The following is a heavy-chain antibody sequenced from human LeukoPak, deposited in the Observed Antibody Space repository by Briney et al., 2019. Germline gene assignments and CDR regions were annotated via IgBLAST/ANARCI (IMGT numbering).Heavy chain of an antibody. Sequence: GGSLRLSCAASGFTFSSYEMNWVRQAPGKGLEWVSYISSSGSTIYYADSVKGRFTISRDNAKNSLYLQMNSLRAEDTAVYYCATLPVHIVVVTAIKVAFDIWGQGTMVTVS. V-gene: IGHV3-48*03. CDR3: ATLPVHIVVVTAIKVAFDI. D-gene: IGHD2-21*02. CDR2: ISSSGSTI. CDR1: GFTFSSYE. J-gene: IGHJ3*02.